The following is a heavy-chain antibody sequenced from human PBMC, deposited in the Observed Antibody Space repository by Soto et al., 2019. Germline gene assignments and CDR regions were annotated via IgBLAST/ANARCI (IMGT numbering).Heavy chain of an antibody. J-gene: IGHJ6*02. D-gene: IGHD6-13*01. CDR3: ARAYSSSHWGDYYYGMDV. V-gene: IGHV4-39*01. Sequence: SETLSLTCTVSGGSISSSSYYWGWIRQPPGKGLEWIGSIYYSGSTYYNPSLKSRVTISVDTSKNQFSLKLSSVTAADTAVYYCARAYSSSHWGDYYYGMDVWGQGTTVTVSS. CDR1: GGSISSSSYY. CDR2: IYYSGST.